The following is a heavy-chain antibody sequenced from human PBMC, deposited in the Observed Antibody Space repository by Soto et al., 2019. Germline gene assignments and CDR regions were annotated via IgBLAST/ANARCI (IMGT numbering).Heavy chain of an antibody. CDR2: ISYDGSNK. J-gene: IGHJ4*02. CDR1: GFTFSSYG. D-gene: IGHD3-10*01. V-gene: IGHV3-30*18. Sequence: PGGSMRLSCAASGFTFSSYGMHWVRQAPGKGLEWVAVISYDGSNKYYADSVKGRFTISRDNSKNTLYLQMNSLRAEDTAVYYCAKDLARSGRPPGGFDYWGQGTLVTVSS. CDR3: AKDLARSGRPPGGFDY.